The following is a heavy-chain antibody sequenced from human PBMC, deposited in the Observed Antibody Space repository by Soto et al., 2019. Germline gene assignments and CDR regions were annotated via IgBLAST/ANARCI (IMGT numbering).Heavy chain of an antibody. V-gene: IGHV1-69*13. CDR3: ATRYCSSTSCYTAFYYYGMDV. CDR2: IIPIFGTA. J-gene: IGHJ6*02. Sequence: SVKVSCKASGGTFSSYAISWVRQAPGQGLEWMGGIIPIFGTANYAQKFQGGATITADESTSTAYMELSSLRSEDTAVYYCATRYCSSTSCYTAFYYYGMDVWGQGTTVTVSS. D-gene: IGHD2-2*02. CDR1: GGTFSSYA.